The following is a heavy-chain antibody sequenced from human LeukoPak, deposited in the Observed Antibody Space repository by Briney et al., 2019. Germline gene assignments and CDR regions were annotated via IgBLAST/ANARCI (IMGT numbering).Heavy chain of an antibody. CDR2: INPSGGST. CDR1: GHTFTSYY. Sequence: ASVKVSCKASGHTFTSYYMHWVRQAPGQGLEWMGIINPSGGSTSYAQKFQGRVTMTRDTSTSTVYMELSRLRSDDTAVYYCARGVSDFWSGYYPLHYFDYWGQGTLVTVSS. V-gene: IGHV1-46*01. D-gene: IGHD3-3*01. J-gene: IGHJ4*02. CDR3: ARGVSDFWSGYYPLHYFDY.